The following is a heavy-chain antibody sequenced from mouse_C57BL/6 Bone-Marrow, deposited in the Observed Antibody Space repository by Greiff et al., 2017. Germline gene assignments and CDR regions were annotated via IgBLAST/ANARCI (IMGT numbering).Heavy chain of an antibody. D-gene: IGHD1-1*01. CDR3: ARDPPFYYGSAWFAK. V-gene: IGHV1-19*01. Sequence: EVQLQQSGPVLVKPGASVKMSCKASGYTFTDYYMNWVKQSHGKSLEWIGVINPYNGGTSYNQKFKGKATLTVDKSSSTAYMELYSLTSEDSAVYSCARDPPFYYGSAWFAKWGQGTLTTVTA. J-gene: IGHJ3*01. CDR2: INPYNGGT. CDR1: GYTFTDYY.